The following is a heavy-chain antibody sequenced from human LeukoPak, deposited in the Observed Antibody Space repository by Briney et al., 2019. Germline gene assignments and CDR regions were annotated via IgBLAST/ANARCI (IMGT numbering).Heavy chain of an antibody. V-gene: IGHV3-23*01. CDR2: ISGSGGNT. D-gene: IGHD1/OR15-1a*01. J-gene: IGHJ4*02. Sequence: AGGSLRLSCAASGLTFSNYAMSWVRQAPGKGLEWVSVISGSGGNTYYADSVKGRFTISRDNSKNTLYLQVNSLRAEDTAVYYCAKMRAERTSAAINYWGQGTLVTVSS. CDR1: GLTFSNYA. CDR3: AKMRAERTSAAINY.